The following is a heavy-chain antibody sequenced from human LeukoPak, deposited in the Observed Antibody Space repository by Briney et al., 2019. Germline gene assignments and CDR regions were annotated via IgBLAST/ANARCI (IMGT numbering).Heavy chain of an antibody. CDR3: ARVSRSSSHPGIFDY. Sequence: SVKVSCKASGGTFSSYAISWVRQAPGQGLEWMGGIIPIFGTANYAQKFQGRVTITADESTSTAYMGLSSLRSEDTAVYYCARVSRSSSHPGIFDYWGQGTLVTVSS. V-gene: IGHV1-69*13. D-gene: IGHD6-13*01. CDR1: GGTFSSYA. CDR2: IIPIFGTA. J-gene: IGHJ4*02.